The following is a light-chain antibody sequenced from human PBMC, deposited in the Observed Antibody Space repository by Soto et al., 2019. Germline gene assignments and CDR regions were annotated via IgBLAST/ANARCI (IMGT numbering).Light chain of an antibody. J-gene: IGKJ2*01. V-gene: IGKV3-20*01. CDR3: QQYGSSPYT. CDR2: GAS. CDR1: QSGSSTY. Sequence: EIVLTQSPGTLSLSPGERATLSCRASQSGSSTYLAWYQQKPGQAPRLLIYGASSRATGIPDRFSGSVSGTDFTLTISRLEPEDFAIYYCQQYGSSPYTFGQGTKLEIK.